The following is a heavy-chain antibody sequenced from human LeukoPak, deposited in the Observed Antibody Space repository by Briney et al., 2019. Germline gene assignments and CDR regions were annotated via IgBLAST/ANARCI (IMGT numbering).Heavy chain of an antibody. V-gene: IGHV3-23*01. CDR3: AKSRIASGWRLRGFDY. D-gene: IGHD6-19*01. CDR1: GLTLSNYP. Sequence: GGSLRLSCAASGLTLSNYPMGWVRQAPVKGLEWLSAIGEEKSGSWTKSADSVKGRFTISRDNAKNSLYLQMNSLRAEDTAVYYCAKSRIASGWRLRGFDYWGQGTLVTVSS. J-gene: IGHJ4*02. CDR2: IGEEKSGSWT.